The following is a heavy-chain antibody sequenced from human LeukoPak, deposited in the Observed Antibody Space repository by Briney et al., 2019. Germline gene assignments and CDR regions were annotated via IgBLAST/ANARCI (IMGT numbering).Heavy chain of an antibody. D-gene: IGHD1-26*01. CDR2: IKQDGSET. V-gene: IGHV3-7*01. J-gene: IGHJ4*02. CDR3: ARYLNSGPEDF. Sequence: PGGSLRLSCAASGFTFSSYWMSWVRQAPGKGLEWVANIKQDGSETYYVDSVKGRFTISRDNAKNSLYLQMNSLRAEDTAVYYCARYLNSGPEDFWGQGTLVTVSS. CDR1: GFTFSSYW.